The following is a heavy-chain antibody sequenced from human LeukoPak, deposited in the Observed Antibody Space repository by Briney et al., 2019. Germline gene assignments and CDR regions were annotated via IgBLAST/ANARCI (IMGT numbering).Heavy chain of an antibody. CDR2: MNPNSGNT. CDR1: GYTFTSYD. D-gene: IGHD5-18*01. CDR3: ARGRGYSYGKGEFFDY. J-gene: IGHJ4*02. V-gene: IGHV1-8*01. Sequence: ASVKVSCKASGYTFTSYDINWVRQATGQGLEWMGWMNPNSGNTGYAQKFQGRATMTRNTSISTAYMELSSLRSEDTAVYYCARGRGYSYGKGEFFDYWGQGTLVTVSS.